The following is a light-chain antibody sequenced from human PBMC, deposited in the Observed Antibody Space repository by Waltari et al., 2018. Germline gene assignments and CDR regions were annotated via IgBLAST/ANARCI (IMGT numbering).Light chain of an antibody. CDR1: NIRSKS. V-gene: IGLV3-21*02. Sequence: SYVLTQPPSVSVAPGQTAKITCGWPNIRSKSVHWYQQRPGQAPVMVLYDDTHRPSAIPERFSGSNSGNTATLTVSRVEAGDEADYYCQVWDSSRDHVVFGGGTKLTVL. CDR3: QVWDSSRDHVV. J-gene: IGLJ2*01. CDR2: DDT.